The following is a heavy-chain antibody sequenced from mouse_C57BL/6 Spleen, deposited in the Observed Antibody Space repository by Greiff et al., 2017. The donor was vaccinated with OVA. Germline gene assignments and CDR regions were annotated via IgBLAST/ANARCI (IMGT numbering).Heavy chain of an antibody. CDR2: INPSNGGT. Sequence: QVQLQQPGTELVKPGASVKLSCKASGYTFTSYWMHWVKQRPGQGLEWIGNINPSNGGTNYNEKFKSKATLTVDTASSTAYMQISSQTSEDAAVYYCARWRDEDYAMDYWGQGTSVTVSS. D-gene: IGHD3-3*01. CDR3: ARWRDEDYAMDY. CDR1: GYTFTSYW. V-gene: IGHV1-53*01. J-gene: IGHJ4*01.